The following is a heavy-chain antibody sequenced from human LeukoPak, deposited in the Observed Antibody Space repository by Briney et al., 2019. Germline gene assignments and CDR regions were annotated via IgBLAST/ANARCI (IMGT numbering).Heavy chain of an antibody. Sequence: PSETLSLTCTVSGGSISSYYWSWIRQPPGKGLEWIGDIYYSRSTNYNPSLKSRVTISVDTSKNQFSLRLSSVTAADTAVYYSARLASGSYGPLTPFDYWGQGTLVTVSS. CDR3: ARLASGSYGPLTPFDY. J-gene: IGHJ4*02. V-gene: IGHV4-59*08. CDR1: GGSISSYY. D-gene: IGHD1-26*01. CDR2: IYYSRST.